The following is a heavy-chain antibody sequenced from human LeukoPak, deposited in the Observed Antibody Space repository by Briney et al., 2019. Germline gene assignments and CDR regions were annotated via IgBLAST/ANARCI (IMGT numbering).Heavy chain of an antibody. J-gene: IGHJ3*02. CDR2: ISSSGST. Sequence: SETLSLTCTVSGDSISSGDYYWRWIRQPAGTGLEWIGRISSSGSTNYNPSLKSRVTISVDTSKNQFSLKLSSVTAADTAVYFCARGPYSYDSSGAFDIWGQGTMVTVSS. CDR1: GDSISSGDYY. D-gene: IGHD3-22*01. CDR3: ARGPYSYDSSGAFDI. V-gene: IGHV4-61*02.